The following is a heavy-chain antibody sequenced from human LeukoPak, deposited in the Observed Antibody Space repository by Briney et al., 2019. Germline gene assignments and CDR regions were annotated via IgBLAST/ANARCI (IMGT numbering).Heavy chain of an antibody. CDR3: ARVAAAGQNWFDP. Sequence: SETLSLTCTVSGGSISSGYYYWSWIRQPPGKGLEWIGYIYYNGSTYYNPSLKSRVTISVDTSKNQFSLKLSSVTAADTAVYYCARVAAAGQNWFDPWGQGTLVTVSS. D-gene: IGHD6-13*01. CDR2: IYYNGST. V-gene: IGHV4-30-4*01. CDR1: GGSISSGYYY. J-gene: IGHJ5*02.